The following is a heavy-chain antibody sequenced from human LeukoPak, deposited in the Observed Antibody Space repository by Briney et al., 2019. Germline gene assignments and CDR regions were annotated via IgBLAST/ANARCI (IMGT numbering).Heavy chain of an antibody. J-gene: IGHJ4*02. CDR1: GDSITSSY. CDR3: ARGYSGSYYYFDY. CDR2: IYYSGST. Sequence: SETLSLTCPVSGDSITSSYWSWIRQPPGKGLEWIGFIYYSGSTNYNPSLKSRVTISVDTSKNQFSLKLSSVTAADTAVYYCARGYSGSYYYFDYWGQGTLVTVSS. D-gene: IGHD1-26*01. V-gene: IGHV4-59*01.